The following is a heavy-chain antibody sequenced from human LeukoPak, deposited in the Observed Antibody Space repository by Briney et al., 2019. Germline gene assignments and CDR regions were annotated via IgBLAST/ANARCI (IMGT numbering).Heavy chain of an antibody. CDR2: ISWNSGSI. D-gene: IGHD6-19*01. J-gene: IGHJ4*02. CDR1: GFTFDDYA. Sequence: EPGGSLRLSCAASGFTFDDYAMHWVRQAPGKGLEWVSGISWNSGSIGYADSVKGRFTISRDNAKNSLYLQMNSLRAEDTALYYCAKDTVAGTHWGQGTLVTVSS. CDR3: AKDTVAGTH. V-gene: IGHV3-9*01.